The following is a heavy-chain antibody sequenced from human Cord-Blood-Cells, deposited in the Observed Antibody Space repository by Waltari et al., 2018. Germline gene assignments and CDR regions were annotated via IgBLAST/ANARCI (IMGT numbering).Heavy chain of an antibody. D-gene: IGHD6-13*01. CDR2: MNPNSGNT. CDR3: ARGQTGTDAFDI. J-gene: IGHJ3*02. V-gene: IGHV1-8*01. CDR1: GYPVTSYD. Sequence: VQLVLSGAEEKKPAPSVTAFCKAPGYPVTSYDINWVRQATGQGLEWMGWMNPNSGNTGYAQKFQGRVTMTRNTSISTAYMELSSLRSEDTAVYYCARGQTGTDAFDIWGQGTMVTVSS.